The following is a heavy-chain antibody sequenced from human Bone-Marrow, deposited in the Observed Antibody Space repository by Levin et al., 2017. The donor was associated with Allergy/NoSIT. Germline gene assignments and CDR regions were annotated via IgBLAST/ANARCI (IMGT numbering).Heavy chain of an antibody. CDR1: GFTFSSYA. J-gene: IGHJ6*02. CDR3: ASCSGGTCYFLSYDFDGLDV. V-gene: IGHV3-30-3*01. Sequence: GGSLRLSCAASGFTFSSYAMHWVRQAPGKGLEWVAVISYDGSNKYYADSVKGRFTISRDNSKNTLYLQMNSLRAEDTAVYYCASCSGGTCYFLSYDFDGLDVWGQGTTVTV. D-gene: IGHD2-15*01. CDR2: ISYDGSNK.